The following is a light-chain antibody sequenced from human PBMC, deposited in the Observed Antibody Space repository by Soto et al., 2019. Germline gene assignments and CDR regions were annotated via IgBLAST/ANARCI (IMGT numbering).Light chain of an antibody. Sequence: QAVLTQPACVSGSPGQSITISCTGTSTDVGSHKLVCWYQQYPCNAPKLIIFEAYKRPSGVSNRFSGSKSGSTASLTISGLQAEDEADYYCCSNAVGSTYVFGPGSKVTVL. V-gene: IGLV2-23*01. J-gene: IGLJ1*01. CDR2: EAY. CDR3: CSNAVGSTYV. CDR1: STDVGSHKL.